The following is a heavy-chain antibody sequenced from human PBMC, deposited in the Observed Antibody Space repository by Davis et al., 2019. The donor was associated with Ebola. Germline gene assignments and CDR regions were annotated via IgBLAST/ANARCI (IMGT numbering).Heavy chain of an antibody. CDR1: GFTFSSYS. CDR2: ISSSSSYI. J-gene: IGHJ4*02. Sequence: PGGSLRLSCAASGFTFSSYSMNWVRQAPGKGLEWVSSISSSSSYIYYADSVKGRFTISRDNAKNSLYLQMNSLRAEDTAVYYCARDIPSYYYDQRGMDYWGQGTLVTVSS. CDR3: ARDIPSYYYDQRGMDY. V-gene: IGHV3-21*01. D-gene: IGHD3-22*01.